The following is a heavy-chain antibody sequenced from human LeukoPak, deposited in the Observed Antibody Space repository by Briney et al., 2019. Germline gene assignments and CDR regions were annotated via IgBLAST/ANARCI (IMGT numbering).Heavy chain of an antibody. CDR3: AKGGRGGGYDFDY. D-gene: IGHD5-12*01. CDR2: ISWNSGSI. CDR1: GFTFDDYA. V-gene: IGHV3-9*01. Sequence: GRSLRLSCAASGFTFDDYAMHWVRQAPGKGLEWVSGISWNSGSIGYADSVKGRFTISRDNAKNSLYLQMNSLRAEDTALYYCAKGGRGGGYDFDYWGQGTLVTVSS. J-gene: IGHJ4*02.